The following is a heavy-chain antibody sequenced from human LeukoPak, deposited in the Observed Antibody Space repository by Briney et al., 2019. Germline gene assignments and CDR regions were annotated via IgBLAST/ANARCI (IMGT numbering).Heavy chain of an antibody. V-gene: IGHV3-48*03. CDR1: GFTFSNYE. J-gene: IGHJ4*02. D-gene: IGHD4-17*01. Sequence: PGGSLRLSCAASGFTFSNYEMNWVRQAPGKGLEGVSYISSTSSTIYYADSVKGRFTISRDNAKNSLYLQMNSLRAEDTALYYCARDGSDYGDYYFDSWGQGTLVTVSS. CDR2: ISSTSSTI. CDR3: ARDGSDYGDYYFDS.